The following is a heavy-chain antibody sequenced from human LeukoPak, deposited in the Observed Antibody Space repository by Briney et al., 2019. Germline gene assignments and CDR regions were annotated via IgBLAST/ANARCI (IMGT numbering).Heavy chain of an antibody. Sequence: GGTLRLSCVASGITFSGYGMSWVRQAPGGGLGWVSSISSTGGTTYYADSVEGLFTISRDNAKNSLYLQMNSLRAEDTALYYFAKYIAAAGTSGGYMDVWGKGTTVTISS. D-gene: IGHD6-13*01. J-gene: IGHJ6*03. V-gene: IGHV3-23*01. CDR1: GITFSGYG. CDR3: AKYIAAAGTSGGYMDV. CDR2: ISSTGGTT.